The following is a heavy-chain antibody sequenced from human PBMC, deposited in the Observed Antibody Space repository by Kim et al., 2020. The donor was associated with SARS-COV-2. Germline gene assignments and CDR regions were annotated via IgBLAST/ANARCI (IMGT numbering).Heavy chain of an antibody. V-gene: IGHV3-15*01. CDR1: GFTFSNAW. CDR2: IKSKNDGGTT. CDR3: TQLPHYFYDHGMDV. J-gene: IGHJ6*02. Sequence: GGSLRLSCAASGFTFSNAWMSWVRQAPGKGLEWVGRIKSKNDGGTTDYAAPVKGRFTISRDDSKNTLSLQMNSLKIEDTAVYYCTQLPHYFYDHGMDVWGQGTTVTVSS.